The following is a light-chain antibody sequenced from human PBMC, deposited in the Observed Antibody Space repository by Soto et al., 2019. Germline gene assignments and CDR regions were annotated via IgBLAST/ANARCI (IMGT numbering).Light chain of an antibody. CDR2: MVS. Sequence: DVVMTQSPLSLPVTLGQPASISCRSIQTLVYADGNAYLTWFQQRPGQSPRRLIYMVSNRDSGVPDRFSGSGSGTDFTLKISRVEAEDVGVYYCMQGTHWPWTFGQGTMVEIK. V-gene: IGKV2-30*01. J-gene: IGKJ1*01. CDR3: MQGTHWPWT. CDR1: QTLVYADGNAY.